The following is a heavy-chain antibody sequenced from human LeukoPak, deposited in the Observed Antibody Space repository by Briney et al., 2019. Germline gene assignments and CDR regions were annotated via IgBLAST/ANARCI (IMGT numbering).Heavy chain of an antibody. V-gene: IGHV3-30-3*01. Sequence: GGSLRLSCAASGFTFSSYAMHWVRQAPGKGLEWVAVISYDGSNKYYADSVKGRFTISRDNSKNTLYLQMNSLRGEDTAVYYCARDGTVVVITSSTLNYWGQGTLVTVSS. D-gene: IGHD3-22*01. CDR1: GFTFSSYA. CDR2: ISYDGSNK. CDR3: ARDGTVVVITSSTLNY. J-gene: IGHJ4*02.